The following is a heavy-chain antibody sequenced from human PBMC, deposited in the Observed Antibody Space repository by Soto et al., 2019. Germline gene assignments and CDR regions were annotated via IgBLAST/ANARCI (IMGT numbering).Heavy chain of an antibody. J-gene: IGHJ4*02. V-gene: IGHV4-30-4*01. Sequence: LSLTCTVSGASISSGDYFWSWIRQSPGKGLEWIGYIYDSGSSYYNPSLKSRVSMSVDTSKNQFSLKLSSVTAADTAVYYCAREKGYISGPKNFDYWGQGTLVTVSS. CDR3: AREKGYISGPKNFDY. CDR2: IYDSGSS. D-gene: IGHD5-12*01. CDR1: GASISSGDYF.